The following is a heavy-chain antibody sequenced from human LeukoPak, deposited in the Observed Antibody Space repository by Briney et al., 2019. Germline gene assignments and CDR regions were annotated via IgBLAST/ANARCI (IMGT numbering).Heavy chain of an antibody. D-gene: IGHD3-22*01. V-gene: IGHV3-48*03. CDR1: GFTFSSYE. CDR2: ISSIDSTV. CDR3: ARAVWDSSGHLFDY. Sequence: GGSLRLSCAASGFTFSSYEMNWVRQAPGKGLEWISYISSIDSTVYYADSVKGRFTISRDNAKNSLYLQMNSLRAEDTAVYYCARAVWDSSGHLFDYWGQGTLVTVSS. J-gene: IGHJ4*02.